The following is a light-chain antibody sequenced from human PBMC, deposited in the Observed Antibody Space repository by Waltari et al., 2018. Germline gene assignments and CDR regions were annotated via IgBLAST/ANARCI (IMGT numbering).Light chain of an antibody. CDR3: LVWHSTIDHQGV. CDR1: NLGSKS. CDR2: YDS. J-gene: IGLJ2*01. V-gene: IGLV3-21*04. Sequence: SYVVTQSPSVSVAPGETARITCGGANLGSKSVHWYQQRPGQAPVRVISYDSDRPSGIPERFAGSNSGNTATLTISWVEAEDEADYYCLVWHSTIDHQGVFGGGTKLTVL.